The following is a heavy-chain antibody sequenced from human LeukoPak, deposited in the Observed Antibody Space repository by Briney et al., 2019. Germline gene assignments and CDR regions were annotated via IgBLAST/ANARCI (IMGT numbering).Heavy chain of an antibody. CDR3: ARDRGNSDPGDWFDS. J-gene: IGHJ5*01. V-gene: IGHV3-20*04. D-gene: IGHD4-23*01. CDR2: ISWNGGTT. Sequence: GGSLRLSCAASGFTFDDYGMTWVRQAPGKGLEWVSMISWNGGTTSYADAVKGRFTISRDNAKNSLFLQMNSLRAEDTAVYYCARDRGNSDPGDWFDSWGQGTLVTVSS. CDR1: GFTFDDYG.